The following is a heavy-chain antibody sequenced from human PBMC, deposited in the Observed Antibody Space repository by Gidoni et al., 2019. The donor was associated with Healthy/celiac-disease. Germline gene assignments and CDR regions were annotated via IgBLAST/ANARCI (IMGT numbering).Heavy chain of an antibody. CDR3: ARAKRIGIAAAGTDYFDY. D-gene: IGHD6-13*01. V-gene: IGHV4-34*01. J-gene: IGHJ4*02. Sequence: QVQLQQWGAGLLKPSETLSLTCAVYGGSFSGYYWSWIRQPPGKGLEWIGEINHSGSTNYNPSLKSRVTISVDTSKNQFSLKLSSVTAAETAVYYCARAKRIGIAAAGTDYFDYWGQGTLVTVSS. CDR1: GGSFSGYY. CDR2: INHSGST.